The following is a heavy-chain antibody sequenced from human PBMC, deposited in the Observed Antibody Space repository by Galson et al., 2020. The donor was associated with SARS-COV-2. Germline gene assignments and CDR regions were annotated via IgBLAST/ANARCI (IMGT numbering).Heavy chain of an antibody. V-gene: IGHV4-31*03. CDR2: IYYSGST. CDR3: ARGDQRGYYYYYMDV. J-gene: IGHJ6*03. CDR1: GGSISSGGYY. Sequence: SETLSLTCTVSGGSISSGGYYWSWIRQHPGKGLEWIVYIYYSGSTYYNPSLKSRVTISVDTSKNQFSLKLSSVTAADTAVYYCARGDQRGYYYYYMDVWGKGTTVTVSS.